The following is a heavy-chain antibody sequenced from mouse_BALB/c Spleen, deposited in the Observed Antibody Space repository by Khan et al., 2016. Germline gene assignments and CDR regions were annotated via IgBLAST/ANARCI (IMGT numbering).Heavy chain of an antibody. CDR1: GFTFSNYW. V-gene: IGHV6-6*02. J-gene: IGHJ2*01. CDR2: IRLKSNNYAS. Sequence: EVKLEESGGGLVQPGGSMKLSCVASGFTFSNYWMNWVRQSPEKGLEWVAEIRLKSNNYASHYAESVKGRFTISRDDSKSSVYLQLNNLRPEDTGIYYCTRGFGYFDYWGQGTTLTVSS. CDR3: TRGFGYFDY. D-gene: IGHD3-2*02.